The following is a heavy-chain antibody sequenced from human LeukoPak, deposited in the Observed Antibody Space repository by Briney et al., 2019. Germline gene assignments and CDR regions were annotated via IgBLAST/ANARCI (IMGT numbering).Heavy chain of an antibody. Sequence: SETLSLTCSVSGDSISSNNCYWGWVRQPPGKGLEWIGTIHYSGSTDYNPSLKSRVTMSVDTSKNQFSLNLSSVTAADMAVYYCARHPGVTYFDFWGQGALVTVSS. V-gene: IGHV4-39*01. J-gene: IGHJ4*02. CDR1: GDSISSNNCY. CDR2: IHYSGST. CDR3: ARHPGVTYFDF. D-gene: IGHD3-10*01.